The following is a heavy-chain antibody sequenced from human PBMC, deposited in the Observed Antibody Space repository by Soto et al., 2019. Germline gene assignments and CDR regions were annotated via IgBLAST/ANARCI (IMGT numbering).Heavy chain of an antibody. Sequence: EVQLVESGGGLVQRGGSLRLSCAASGFTFSSFSMNWVRQAPGRGLEWISYIGGGGRLISYADSVRGRVAISGDNAQNSLYLQMQSLRDEDTAIYYCARDLGWAFDCWGQGTVVTVSS. D-gene: IGHD6-19*01. CDR1: GFTFSSFS. V-gene: IGHV3-48*02. CDR2: IGGGGRLI. CDR3: ARDLGWAFDC. J-gene: IGHJ4*02.